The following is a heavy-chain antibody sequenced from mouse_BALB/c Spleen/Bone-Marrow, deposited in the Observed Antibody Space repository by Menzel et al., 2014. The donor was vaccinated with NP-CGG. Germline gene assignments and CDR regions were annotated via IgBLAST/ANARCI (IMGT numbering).Heavy chain of an antibody. J-gene: IGHJ3*01. V-gene: IGHV14-3*02. Sequence: VHVKQSGAELVKPGASVKLSCTASGFNIKDTYMHWVKQRPEQGLEWIGRIDPANGNTKYNPKFQGKATITADTSSNTAFLQLSNLTSEDTAVYYCASYYYGISHFAYWGQGTLVTVSA. CDR2: IDPANGNT. CDR1: GFNIKDTY. CDR3: ASYYYGISHFAY. D-gene: IGHD1-1*01.